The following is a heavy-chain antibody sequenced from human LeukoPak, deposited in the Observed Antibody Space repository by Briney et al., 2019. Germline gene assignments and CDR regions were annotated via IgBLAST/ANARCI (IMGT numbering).Heavy chain of an antibody. CDR3: ARESGLYGSGSRY. D-gene: IGHD3-10*01. V-gene: IGHV1-8*01. CDR2: MNPNSGNT. J-gene: IGHJ4*02. Sequence: GASVKVSCKASGYTFTSYDINWARQATGQGLEWMGWMNPNSGNTGYAQKFQGRVTMTRNPSISTAYMELSSLRSEDTAVYYCARESGLYGSGSRYWGQGTLVTVSS. CDR1: GYTFTSYD.